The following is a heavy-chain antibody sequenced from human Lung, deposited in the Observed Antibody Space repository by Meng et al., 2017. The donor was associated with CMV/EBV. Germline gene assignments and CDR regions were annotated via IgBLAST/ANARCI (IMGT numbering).Heavy chain of an antibody. CDR2: IYSGGST. Sequence: GGSXRLXCAASGFTVSDNYMSWVRQAPGKGLEWVSVIYSGGSTYYADSVKGRFTISRDNSKNTLYLQMNSLRAEDTAVYYCARDLEWFGSGGYFGMDVWGQGTXVTV. D-gene: IGHD3-10*01. V-gene: IGHV3-66*02. CDR3: ARDLEWFGSGGYFGMDV. CDR1: GFTVSDNY. J-gene: IGHJ6*02.